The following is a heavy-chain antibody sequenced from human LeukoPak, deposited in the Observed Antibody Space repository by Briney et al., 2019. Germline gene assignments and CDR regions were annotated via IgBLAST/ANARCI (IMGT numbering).Heavy chain of an antibody. D-gene: IGHD3-10*01. V-gene: IGHV3-11*06. CDR1: GFTFSNYY. CDR3: AREFYGRGDS. J-gene: IGHJ4*02. CDR2: VSTSSSHT. Sequence: GGSLRLSCAASGFTFSNYYMSWICQAPGTGLEWISYVSTSSSHTNYADSVKGRFTISRDDAKNSPYLQMNGLRAEDTAVYYCAREFYGRGDSWGQGTLVIVSS.